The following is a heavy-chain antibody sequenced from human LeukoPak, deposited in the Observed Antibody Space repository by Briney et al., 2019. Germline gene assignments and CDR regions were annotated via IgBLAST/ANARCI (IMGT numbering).Heavy chain of an antibody. Sequence: GESLKISWKASGYSFTNYWIGWVRQMHGKGLEWMRIFYPGDFDPSYSPSFEGQATISADKSITTGYLQWRGLEASDTPNYYGARPIYCTNGVCPGFDYWGRGTLVAVSS. J-gene: IGHJ4*02. CDR2: FYPGDFDP. D-gene: IGHD2-8*01. CDR1: GYSFTNYW. CDR3: ARPIYCTNGVCPGFDY. V-gene: IGHV5-51*01.